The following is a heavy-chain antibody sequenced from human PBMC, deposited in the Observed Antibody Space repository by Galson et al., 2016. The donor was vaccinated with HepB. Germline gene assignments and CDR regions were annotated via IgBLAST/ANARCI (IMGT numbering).Heavy chain of an antibody. V-gene: IGHV4-34*01. CDR2: INRSVGP. Sequence: TLSLTCAVYGGSFSSYYWSWIRQPPPKGLEWIGEINRSVGPYYNPALKSLVTISVDTSKKQFSLKLSSVTAADTAVYYRARIRGYKTDYWGQGTRVTVSS. CDR3: ARIRGYKTDY. D-gene: IGHD5-24*01. CDR1: GGSFSSYY. J-gene: IGHJ4*02.